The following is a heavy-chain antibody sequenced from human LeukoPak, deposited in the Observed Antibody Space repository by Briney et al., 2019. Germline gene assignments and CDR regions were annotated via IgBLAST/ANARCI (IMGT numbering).Heavy chain of an antibody. CDR2: IIPIFGTA. D-gene: IGHD3-22*01. J-gene: IGHJ3*02. CDR3: ARAEANYFDSSMWAFAI. V-gene: IGHV1-69*05. CDR1: GGTFSSYA. Sequence: GSSVKVSCKASGGTFSSYAISWVRQAPGQGLEWMGGIIPIFGTANYAQKFQGRVTITTDESTSTAYMELSSLRSEDTAVYYCARAEANYFDSSMWAFAIWGQGTMVTVSS.